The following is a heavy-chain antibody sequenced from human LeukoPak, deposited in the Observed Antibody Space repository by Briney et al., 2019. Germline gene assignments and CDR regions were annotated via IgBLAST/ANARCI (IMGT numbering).Heavy chain of an antibody. Sequence: ASVKVSCKASGYTFTTYGISWVRQAPGQGLEWMGWISANNGHTNYAQKVQGRVTMTTDTSTNTAYMELRSLRSDDTAVYYCARLYSGYPSGYFDYWGQGTLVTVSS. D-gene: IGHD5-12*01. CDR1: GYTFTTYG. CDR2: ISANNGHT. V-gene: IGHV1-18*01. J-gene: IGHJ4*02. CDR3: ARLYSGYPSGYFDY.